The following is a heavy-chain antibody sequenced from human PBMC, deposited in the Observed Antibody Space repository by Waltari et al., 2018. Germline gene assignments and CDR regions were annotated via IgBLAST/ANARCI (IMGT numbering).Heavy chain of an antibody. V-gene: IGHV3-9*01. J-gene: IGHJ4*02. CDR3: AKDIGFSIAVADFDY. D-gene: IGHD6-19*01. CDR1: GFTFDDYA. CDR2: ISWNSGSI. Sequence: EVQLVESGGGLVQPGRSLRLSCAASGFTFDDYAMHWVRQAPGKGLEWVSGISWNSGSIGYADSVKGRFTISRDNAKNSLYLQMNSLRAEDTALYYCAKDIGFSIAVADFDYWGQGTLVTVSS.